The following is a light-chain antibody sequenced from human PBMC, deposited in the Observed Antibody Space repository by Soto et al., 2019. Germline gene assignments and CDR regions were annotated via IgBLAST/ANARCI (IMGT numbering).Light chain of an antibody. V-gene: IGKV3-20*01. CDR3: QQYGTSPGT. CDR2: DAS. J-gene: IGKJ1*01. CDR1: QSVSSSS. Sequence: EIVLTQSPGTLSLSPGERATLSCRASQSVSSSSLAWYQHKPGQAPRLLIYDASRRAPGIPDRFSGSGSGTDFTLTISRLEPEDFAVYYWQQYGTSPGTFGQGTKVEI.